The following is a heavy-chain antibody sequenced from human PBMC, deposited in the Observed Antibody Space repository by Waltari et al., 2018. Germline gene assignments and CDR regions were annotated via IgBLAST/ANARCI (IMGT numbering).Heavy chain of an antibody. CDR3: ARGRQGYSGSYRAWFDP. D-gene: IGHD1-26*01. Sequence: QVQLQQWGAGLLKPSETLSLPCAVYGGSFSGYYWNWIRQPPGKGLEWIGEINHSGSTNYNPSLKSRVTISVDTSKNQFSLKLSSVTAADTAVYYCARGRQGYSGSYRAWFDPWGQGTLVTVSS. CDR1: GGSFSGYY. J-gene: IGHJ5*02. CDR2: INHSGST. V-gene: IGHV4-34*01.